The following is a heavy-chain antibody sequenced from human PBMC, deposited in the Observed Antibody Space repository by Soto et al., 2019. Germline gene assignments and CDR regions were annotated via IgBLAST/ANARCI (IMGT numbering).Heavy chain of an antibody. CDR3: ARDSTYYYDSSGYYPPGYFDY. Sequence: ESGGGVVQPGRSLRLSCAASGFTFSSYGMHWVRQAPGKGLEWVAVIWYDGSNKYYADSVKGRFTISRDNSKNTLYLQMNSLRAEDTAVYYCARDSTYYYDSSGYYPPGYFDYWGQGTLVTVSS. CDR1: GFTFSSYG. V-gene: IGHV3-33*01. D-gene: IGHD3-22*01. CDR2: IWYDGSNK. J-gene: IGHJ4*02.